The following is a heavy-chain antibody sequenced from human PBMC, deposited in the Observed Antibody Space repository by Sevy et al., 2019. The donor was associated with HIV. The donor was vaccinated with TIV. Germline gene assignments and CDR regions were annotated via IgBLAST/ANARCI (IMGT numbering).Heavy chain of an antibody. V-gene: IGHV4-59*01. CDR1: GGSISSYY. CDR3: ASGHENFDY. CDR2: IYRSGNT. J-gene: IGHJ4*02. Sequence: SETLSLTCTVSGGSISSYYWSWIRQPPGKGLEWIADIYRSGNTNYNPSLKSRVTISLDTSKSQFFLRLNSVTPADTAVYYCASGHENFDYWGQRTLVTVSS.